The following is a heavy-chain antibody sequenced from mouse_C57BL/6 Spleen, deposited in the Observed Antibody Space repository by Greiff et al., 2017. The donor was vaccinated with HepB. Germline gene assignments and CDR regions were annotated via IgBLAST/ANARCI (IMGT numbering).Heavy chain of an antibody. V-gene: IGHV5-17*01. D-gene: IGHD2-1*01. CDR1: GFTFSDYG. J-gene: IGHJ1*03. CDR2: ISSGSSTI. Sequence: DVKLVESGGGLVKPGGSLKLSCAASGFTFSDYGMHWVRQAPEKGLEWVAYISSGSSTIYYADTVKGRFTISRDNAKNTLFLQMTSLRSEDTAMYYCARGNYGYFDVWGTGTTVTVSS. CDR3: ARGNYGYFDV.